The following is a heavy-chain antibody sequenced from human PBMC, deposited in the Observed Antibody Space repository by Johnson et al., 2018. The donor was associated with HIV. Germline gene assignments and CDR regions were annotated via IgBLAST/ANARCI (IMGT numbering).Heavy chain of an antibody. J-gene: IGHJ3*02. CDR2: IYSGGST. Sequence: VQLVESGGGLVKPGGSLRLSCAASGLTFTNAWMGWVRQAPGKGLEWVSVIYSGGSTFYADSVKGRCTISRDNPKNTLYLQMNSLSPEDTAVYHCARVRSSVPYHYSNYPLGAFDIWGQGTMVTVSS. CDR3: ARVRSSVPYHYSNYPLGAFDI. D-gene: IGHD4-11*01. CDR1: GLTFTNAW. V-gene: IGHV3-66*01.